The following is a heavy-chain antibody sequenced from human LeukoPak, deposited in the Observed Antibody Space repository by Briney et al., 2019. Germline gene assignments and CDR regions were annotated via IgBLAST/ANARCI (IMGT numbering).Heavy chain of an antibody. J-gene: IGHJ3*02. V-gene: IGHV1-69-2*01. CDR2: VDPEDGET. CDR3: ANSRYSGSYDAFDT. D-gene: IGHD1-26*01. Sequence: ASVKVSCKVSGYTFTDYYMHWAQQAPGRGLEWMGLVDPEDGETIYAEKFQGRVTITADTSTDTAYMELSSLRSEDTAVYHCANSRYSGSYDAFDTWGQGTMVTVSS. CDR1: GYTFTDYY.